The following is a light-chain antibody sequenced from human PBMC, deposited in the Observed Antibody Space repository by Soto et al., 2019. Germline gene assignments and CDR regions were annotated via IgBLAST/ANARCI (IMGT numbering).Light chain of an antibody. CDR2: KDT. CDR3: YSATDNNIGV. V-gene: IGLV3-27*01. Sequence: SYELTQPSSVSVSPGQTARITCSGGLVAKKYVRWFQQKPGQAPLLVIYKDTERPSGIPERFSGSSSGTTVTLTISGAQVEDEADYYCYSATDNNIGVFGGGTK. J-gene: IGLJ3*02. CDR1: LVAKKY.